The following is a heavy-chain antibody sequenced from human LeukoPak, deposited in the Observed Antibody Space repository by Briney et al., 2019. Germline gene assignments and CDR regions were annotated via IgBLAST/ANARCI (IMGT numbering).Heavy chain of an antibody. Sequence: SETLSLTCTVSGGSISSYYWSWIRQPPGKGLEWIGSIYHSGSTYYNPSLKSRVTISVDTSKNQFSLKLSSVTAADTAVYYCARWQQLGRFFDYWGQGTLVTVSS. CDR2: IYHSGST. D-gene: IGHD6-13*01. V-gene: IGHV4-39*01. CDR3: ARWQQLGRFFDY. CDR1: GGSISSYY. J-gene: IGHJ4*02.